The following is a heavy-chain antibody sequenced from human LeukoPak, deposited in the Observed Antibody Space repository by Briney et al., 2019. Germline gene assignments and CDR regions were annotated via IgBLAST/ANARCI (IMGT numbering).Heavy chain of an antibody. J-gene: IGHJ4*02. D-gene: IGHD3-22*01. CDR1: GFTFSSYY. V-gene: IGHV3-74*01. CDR2: IDSYGNIT. CDR3: ARISYDSSGYYDY. Sequence: PRGSLRLSCAASGFTFSSYYIHWVRQAAGKGLVWVSRIDSYGNITTYADSVKGRFTISRDNAKNTLYLQMSSLRAEDTAVYYCARISYDSSGYYDYWGQGTLVTVSS.